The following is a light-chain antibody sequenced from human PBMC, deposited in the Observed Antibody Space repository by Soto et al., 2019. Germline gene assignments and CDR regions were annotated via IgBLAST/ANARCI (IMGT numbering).Light chain of an antibody. V-gene: IGKV1-5*03. J-gene: IGKJ1*01. CDR1: QSISIW. Sequence: DIQMTQSPSTLSASVGDRVTITCRASQSISIWLAWYQQKPGKAPKLLIYKASTLESGVPSRFSGSGSGTEVTLTISSLQPDDFAPYYCHQYKSYWTWTFGQGTKVEIK. CDR3: HQYKSYWTWT. CDR2: KAS.